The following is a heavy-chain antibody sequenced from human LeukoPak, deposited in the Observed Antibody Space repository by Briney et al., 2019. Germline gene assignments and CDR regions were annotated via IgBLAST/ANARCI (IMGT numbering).Heavy chain of an antibody. CDR2: MKPNSGNT. Sequence: ASVKDSCKASGYTFTRYDINWVRQATGQGLEWMGWMKPNSGNTGYAQKFQGRVTMTRNTSINTAYMELSSLRSEDTAMYYCARGVWARNDAYYLDYWGQGTLVTVSS. CDR3: ARGVWARNDAYYLDY. D-gene: IGHD3-16*01. CDR1: GYTFTRYD. J-gene: IGHJ4*02. V-gene: IGHV1-8*01.